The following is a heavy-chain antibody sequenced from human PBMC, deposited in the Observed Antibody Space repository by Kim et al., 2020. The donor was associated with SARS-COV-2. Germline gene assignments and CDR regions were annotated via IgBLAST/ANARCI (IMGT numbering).Heavy chain of an antibody. Sequence: ASVKVSCKASGYTFTSYYMHWVRQAPGQGLEWMGIINPSGGSTSYAQKFQGRVTMTRDTSTSTVYMELSSLRSEDTAVYYCARDLDCSGGSCYSTQNVDTAMAEDYWGQGTLVTVSS. CDR1: GYTFTSYY. V-gene: IGHV1-46*01. CDR2: INPSGGST. D-gene: IGHD2-15*01. CDR3: ARDLDCSGGSCYSTQNVDTAMAEDY. J-gene: IGHJ4*02.